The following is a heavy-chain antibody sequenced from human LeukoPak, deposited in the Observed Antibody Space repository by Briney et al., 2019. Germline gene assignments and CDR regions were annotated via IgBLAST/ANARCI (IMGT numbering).Heavy chain of an antibody. Sequence: PSETLSLTCTVSGGSISSYYWSWIGQPPGKGLEWIGYIYYSGSTNYNPSLKSRVTISVDTSKNQFSLKLSSVTAADTAVYYCARGSGGNYKAFDYWGQGTLVTVSS. CDR1: GGSISSYY. V-gene: IGHV4-59*01. D-gene: IGHD1-26*01. CDR2: IYYSGST. CDR3: ARGSGGNYKAFDY. J-gene: IGHJ4*02.